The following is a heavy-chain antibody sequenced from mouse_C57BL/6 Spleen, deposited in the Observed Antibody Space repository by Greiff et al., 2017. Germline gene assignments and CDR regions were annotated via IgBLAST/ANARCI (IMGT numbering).Heavy chain of an antibody. Sequence: VQLQQSGAELARPGASVKMSCKASGYTFTSYTMHWVKQRPGQGLEWIGYINPSSGYTKYNQKFKDKATLTADKSSSTAYMQLSSLTSEDSAVYYCASGDYDVEFAYWGQGTLVTVSA. CDR3: ASGDYDVEFAY. CDR2: INPSSGYT. CDR1: GYTFTSYT. J-gene: IGHJ3*01. V-gene: IGHV1-4*01. D-gene: IGHD2-4*01.